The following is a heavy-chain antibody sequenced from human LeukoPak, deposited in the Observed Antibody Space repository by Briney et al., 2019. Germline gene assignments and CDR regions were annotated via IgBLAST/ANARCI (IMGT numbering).Heavy chain of an antibody. CDR3: STEHKYCTSSTCGDY. CDR1: GYTFAAFW. V-gene: IGHV1-2*02. Sequence: ASVKVSFKASGYTFAAFWIHWVRQAPGQGLEWMGYVNPTTGDTYYAQNFQSRVTMTRDTSINTAYMELSSLRSDDTAVYYCSTEHKYCTSSTCGDYWGQGTLVTVSS. CDR2: VNPTTGDT. J-gene: IGHJ4*02. D-gene: IGHD2-8*01.